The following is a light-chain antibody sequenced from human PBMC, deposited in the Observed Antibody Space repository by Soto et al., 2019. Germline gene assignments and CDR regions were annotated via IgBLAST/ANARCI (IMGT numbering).Light chain of an antibody. CDR3: SSYAGSSTLVV. CDR2: DVS. J-gene: IGLJ2*01. CDR1: RSDIGAYNF. Sequence: QSALTQPASVSGSPGQSITISCTGTRSDIGAYNFVSWYQQHPGKAPKLMIYDVSIRPSGVSRRFSGSKSGNTASLTISGLQAEDEADYYCSSYAGSSTLVVFGGGTKLTVL. V-gene: IGLV2-14*01.